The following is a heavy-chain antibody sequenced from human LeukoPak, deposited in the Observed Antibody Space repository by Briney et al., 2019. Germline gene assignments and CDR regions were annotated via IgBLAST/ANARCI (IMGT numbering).Heavy chain of an antibody. Sequence: PSETLSLTCTVSGGSISSYYWSWIRQPPGKGLEWIGYIFYSGSTNYNPSLKSRVTISVDTSKKQFSLKLTSVTAADTAVYYCTRGHSGWYEGYYFNYWGQGTLVTVSS. J-gene: IGHJ4*02. CDR3: TRGHSGWYEGYYFNY. D-gene: IGHD6-19*01. V-gene: IGHV4-59*01. CDR1: GGSISSYY. CDR2: IFYSGST.